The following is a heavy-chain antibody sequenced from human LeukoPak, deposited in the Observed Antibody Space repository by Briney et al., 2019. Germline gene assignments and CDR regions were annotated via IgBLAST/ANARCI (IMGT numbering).Heavy chain of an antibody. CDR1: GYTLTSYG. CDR2: ISAYNGNT. D-gene: IGHD2-2*02. CDR3: ARDYPLPAIFVP. J-gene: IGHJ5*02. V-gene: IGHV1-18*01. Sequence: ASVKVSCKASGYTLTSYGISWVRQAPGQGLEWMGWISAYNGNTNYAQKVQGRVTMTTDTSTSTAYMELRSLRSDDTAVYYCARDYPLPAIFVPWGQGTLVTVSS.